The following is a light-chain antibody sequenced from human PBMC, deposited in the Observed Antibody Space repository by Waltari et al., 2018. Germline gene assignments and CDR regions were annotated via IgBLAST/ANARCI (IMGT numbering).Light chain of an antibody. CDR2: KAS. J-gene: IGKJ5*01. V-gene: IGKV1-5*03. CDR1: QYISSW. CDR3: QQYNTYPLT. Sequence: IQMTQSPSTLSASVGDRVTITCRASQYISSWLAWYQQKPGKAPKLLIYKASILESGVPSRFSGSESGTEFTLTISSLQPDDFATYYCQQYNTYPLTFGQGTRLEI.